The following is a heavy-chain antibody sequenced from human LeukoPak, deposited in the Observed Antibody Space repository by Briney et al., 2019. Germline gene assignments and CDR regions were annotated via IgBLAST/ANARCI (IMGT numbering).Heavy chain of an antibody. D-gene: IGHD3-10*01. Sequence: SETLSLTCAVYGGSFSGYYWSWIRQPPGKGPEWIGEINHSGSTNYNPSLKSRVTISVDTSKNQFSLKLSSVTAADTAVYYCARATTLLIDYWGQGTLVTVSS. CDR1: GGSFSGYY. J-gene: IGHJ4*02. CDR2: INHSGST. CDR3: ARATTLLIDY. V-gene: IGHV4-34*01.